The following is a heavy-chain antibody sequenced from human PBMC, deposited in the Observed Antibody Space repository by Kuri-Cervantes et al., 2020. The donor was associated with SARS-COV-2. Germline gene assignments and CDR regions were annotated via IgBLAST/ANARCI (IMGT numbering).Heavy chain of an antibody. CDR3: ARDWGQSRYDFWSGYALGY. CDR1: GYTFTSYY. CDR2: INPSGGNT. V-gene: IGHV1-46*01. D-gene: IGHD3-3*01. Sequence: ASVKVSCKASGYTFTSYYMHWVRQAPGQGLEWMGIINPSGGNTSYAQKFQGRVTMTRDTSTSTVYMELSSLRSEDTAVYYCARDWGQSRYDFWSGYALGYWGQGTLVTVSS. J-gene: IGHJ4*02.